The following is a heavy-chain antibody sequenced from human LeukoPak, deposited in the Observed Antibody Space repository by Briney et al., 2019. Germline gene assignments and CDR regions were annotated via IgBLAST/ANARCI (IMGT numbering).Heavy chain of an antibody. V-gene: IGHV1-2*02. J-gene: IGHJ5*02. Sequence: ASVKVSCKASGYTFTGYYMHWVRQAPGQGLEWMGWINPNSGGTNYAQKFQGRVTMTRDTSISTAYMELSRLRSDDTAVYYCARDRGGMGSSWSSVRFDPWGQGTLVTVSS. CDR3: ARDRGGMGSSWSSVRFDP. CDR1: GYTFTGYY. D-gene: IGHD6-13*01. CDR2: INPNSGGT.